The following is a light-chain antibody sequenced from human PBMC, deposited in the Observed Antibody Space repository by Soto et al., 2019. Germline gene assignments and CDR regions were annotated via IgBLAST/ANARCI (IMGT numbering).Light chain of an antibody. V-gene: IGLV2-14*03. J-gene: IGLJ1*01. Sequence: QSALTQPASVSGSPGQSITISCTGTSSDISGYNYVSWYQQHPGKPPKLMIYDVSYRPSGVSNRFSGSKSGNTASLTISGLQAEDEADYFCSSYTTSSTYVFGTGTKLTVL. CDR3: SSYTTSSTYV. CDR2: DVS. CDR1: SSDISGYNY.